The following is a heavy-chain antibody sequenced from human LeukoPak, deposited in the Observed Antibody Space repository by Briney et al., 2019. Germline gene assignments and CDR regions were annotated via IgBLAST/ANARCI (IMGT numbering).Heavy chain of an antibody. Sequence: PGGSLRLSCAASGFTFSSYGMHWVRQAPGKGLEWVAVISYDGSNKYYADSVKGRFTISRDNSKNTLYLQMNSLRAEDTAVYYCARGPQGYYGALEPGGIDYWGQGTLVTVSS. D-gene: IGHD3-3*01. CDR1: GFTFSSYG. V-gene: IGHV3-30*03. CDR3: ARGPQGYYGALEPGGIDY. J-gene: IGHJ4*02. CDR2: ISYDGSNK.